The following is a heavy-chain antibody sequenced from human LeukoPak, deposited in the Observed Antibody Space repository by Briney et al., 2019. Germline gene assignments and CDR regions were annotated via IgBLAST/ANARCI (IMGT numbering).Heavy chain of an antibody. CDR3: ARDLSSGTAMASYFDY. V-gene: IGHV4-38-2*02. D-gene: IGHD5-18*01. CDR2: IYHSGST. CDR1: GYSISSGYY. Sequence: SETLSLTCAVSGYSISSGYYWGWIRQPPGEGLEWIGSIYHSGSTYYNPSLKSRVTISVDTSKNQFSLKLSSVTAADTAAYYCARDLSSGTAMASYFDYWGQGTLVTVSS. J-gene: IGHJ4*02.